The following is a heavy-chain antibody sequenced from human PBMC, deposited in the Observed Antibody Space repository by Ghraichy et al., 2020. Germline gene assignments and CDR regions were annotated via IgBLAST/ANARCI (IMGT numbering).Heavy chain of an antibody. CDR3: AKGGLNRHRMVRGVIYE. V-gene: IGHV3-23*01. CDR2: INNSGSST. CDR1: GFSFSSYA. D-gene: IGHD3-10*01. J-gene: IGHJ4*02. Sequence: GGSLRLSCAASGFSFSSYAMNWVRQAPGKGLEWVSVINNSGSSTYYADSVKGRFSISRDNSKDTLSLQMNSLRVEDTAIYYCAKGGLNRHRMVRGVIYEWGQGSLVTVSS.